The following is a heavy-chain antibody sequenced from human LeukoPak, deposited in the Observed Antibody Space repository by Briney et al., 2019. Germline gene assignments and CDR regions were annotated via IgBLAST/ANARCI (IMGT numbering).Heavy chain of an antibody. D-gene: IGHD4-17*01. CDR3: AREGHPTGFPAHLDY. CDR1: GFTFSDYY. J-gene: IGHJ4*02. CDR2: ISYDGSNK. V-gene: IGHV3-30*03. Sequence: GGSLRLSCAASGFTFSDYYMSWIRQAPGKGLEWVAVISYDGSNKYYADSVKGRFTISRDNSKNTLYLQMNSLRAEDTAVYYCAREGHPTGFPAHLDYWGQGTLVAVSS.